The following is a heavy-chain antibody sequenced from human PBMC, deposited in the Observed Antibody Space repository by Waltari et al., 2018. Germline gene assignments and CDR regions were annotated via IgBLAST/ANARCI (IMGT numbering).Heavy chain of an antibody. V-gene: IGHV3-21*01. Sequence: EVQLVASGGGLVKPGGSLRLSCAASGFPFLNYTMNWVRQAPGKGLEWVSSITSSSSSIYYADSVKGRFTISRDNAKNSLYLQVNSLRAEDTAVYYCARDYGAPAFDIWGQGTMVTVSS. CDR3: ARDYGAPAFDI. CDR1: GFPFLNYT. J-gene: IGHJ3*02. D-gene: IGHD3-10*01. CDR2: ITSSSSSI.